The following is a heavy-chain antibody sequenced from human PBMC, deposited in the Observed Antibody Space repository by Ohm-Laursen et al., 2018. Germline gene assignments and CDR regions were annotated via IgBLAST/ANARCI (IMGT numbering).Heavy chain of an antibody. CDR1: GFTFSTSS. V-gene: IGHV3-21*01. J-gene: IGHJ3*02. D-gene: IGHD4-17*01. CDR2: ISSGTTYI. Sequence: SLRLSCSASGFTFSTSSMNWVRQAPGKGLEWVSSISSGTTYIYYADSVKGRFTTSRDNAKNSLFLQMNSLRAEDTAVYYCASAVRKTFDIWGQGTMVTVSS. CDR3: ASAVRKTFDI.